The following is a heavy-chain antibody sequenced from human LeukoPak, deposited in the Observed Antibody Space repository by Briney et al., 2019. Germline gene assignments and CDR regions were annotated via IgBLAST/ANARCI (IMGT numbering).Heavy chain of an antibody. J-gene: IGHJ4*02. CDR3: ARGDGDYGEDYFDY. V-gene: IGHV1-2*02. Sequence: ASVKVSCKASGYTFTGYYMHWVRQAPGQGLEWMGWINPNSGGTNYAQKFQGRVTTTRDTSISTAYMELSRLRSDDTAVYYCARGDGDYGEDYFDYWGQGTLVTVSS. CDR1: GYTFTGYY. D-gene: IGHD4-17*01. CDR2: INPNSGGT.